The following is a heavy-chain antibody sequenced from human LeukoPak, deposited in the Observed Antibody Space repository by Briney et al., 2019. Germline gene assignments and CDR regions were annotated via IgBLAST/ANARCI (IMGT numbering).Heavy chain of an antibody. CDR2: IYYSGST. Sequence: SETLSLTCTVSGGSISSYYWSWIRQPPGKGREWIGYIYYSGSTNYNPSLKSRVTISVDTSKNQFSLKLSSVTAADTAVYYCARGYCSGGSCYSDYYFDYWGQGTLVTVSS. CDR1: GGSISSYY. V-gene: IGHV4-59*01. J-gene: IGHJ4*02. CDR3: ARGYCSGGSCYSDYYFDY. D-gene: IGHD2-15*01.